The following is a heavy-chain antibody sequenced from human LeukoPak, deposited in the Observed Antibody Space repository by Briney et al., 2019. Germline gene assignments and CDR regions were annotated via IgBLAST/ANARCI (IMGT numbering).Heavy chain of an antibody. V-gene: IGHV4-39*07. CDR2: FRYSGST. D-gene: IGHD2-2*01. J-gene: IGHJ4*02. CDR1: GGSISSSSYY. Sequence: SETLSLTCTVSGGSISSSSYYWGWIRQPPGKGLEWIGSFRYSGSTYYNPSLRGRVTISVDTSKNQFSLKLTSVTAADTAVYYCARAPTVLVGYCSSSSCQADYWGQGTLVTVSS. CDR3: ARAPTVLVGYCSSSSCQADY.